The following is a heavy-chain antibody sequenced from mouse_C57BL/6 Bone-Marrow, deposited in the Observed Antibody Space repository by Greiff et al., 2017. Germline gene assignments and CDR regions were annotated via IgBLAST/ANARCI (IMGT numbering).Heavy chain of an antibody. CDR2: LNPNNGGT. CDR1: GYTFPDYY. V-gene: IGHV1-26*01. CDR3: ARDYYGSSWYFDY. D-gene: IGHD1-1*01. J-gene: IGHJ2*01. Sequence: VQLQQSGPELVKPGASVKISCKASGYTFPDYYMNWVKQSHGKSLEWIGDLNPNNGGTSYNQKLKGKATLTVDKSSSTAYMELRSLTSEDSAVYDCARDYYGSSWYFDYGGQGTILTVSS.